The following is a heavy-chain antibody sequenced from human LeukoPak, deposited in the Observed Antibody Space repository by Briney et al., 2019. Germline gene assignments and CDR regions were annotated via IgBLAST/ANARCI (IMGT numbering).Heavy chain of an antibody. CDR2: VYTNGNT. CDR1: GGSISSYC. J-gene: IGHJ4*02. CDR3: ATEGLGSGRWFGY. D-gene: IGHD6-25*01. Sequence: SETLSLTCAVSGGSISSYCWTWIRQRAGKGLEWIGRVYTNGNTDYNSSLKSRVTMSVDTSNNQVSLNLNSLNATGTAVYYCATEGLGSGRWFGYWGQGTLVTVSS. V-gene: IGHV4-4*07.